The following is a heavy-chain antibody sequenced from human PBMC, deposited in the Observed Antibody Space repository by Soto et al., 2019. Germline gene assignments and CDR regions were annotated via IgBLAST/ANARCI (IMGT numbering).Heavy chain of an antibody. V-gene: IGHV4-34*01. J-gene: IGHJ6*02. CDR3: ARFDAIPNYYSHYGMDV. Sequence: SEPLSLTCAVYGGSFGGYYWSWIRKPPGKGLEWIGEINHSGSTNYNPSLKSRVTISVDTSKNKFSLKLSSVTAADTAVYYCARFDAIPNYYSHYGMDVWGQGTTVTVSS. CDR1: GGSFGGYY. CDR2: INHSGST. D-gene: IGHD2-21*01.